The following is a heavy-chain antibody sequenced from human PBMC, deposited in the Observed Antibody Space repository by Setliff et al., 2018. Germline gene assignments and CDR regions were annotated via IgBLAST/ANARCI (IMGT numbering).Heavy chain of an antibody. V-gene: IGHV1-3*01. CDR2: INAGNGIT. CDR3: ARGRFSELLWGAFDI. Sequence: GASVKVSCKASGYTFTSYAMHWVRQAPGQRLEWMGWINAGNGITKYSQKFQGRVTITRGTSASTAYMELSSLRSEDTAAYYCARGRFSELLWGAFDIWGQGTMVTVSS. J-gene: IGHJ3*02. CDR1: GYTFTSYA. D-gene: IGHD3-10*01.